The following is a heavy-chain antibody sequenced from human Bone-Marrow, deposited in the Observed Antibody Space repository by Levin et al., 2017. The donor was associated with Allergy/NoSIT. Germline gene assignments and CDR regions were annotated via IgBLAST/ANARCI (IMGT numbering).Heavy chain of an antibody. CDR3: ARLKYSVYGPFDY. D-gene: IGHD5/OR15-5a*01. CDR2: IFYNGKT. CDR1: GASITTYY. J-gene: IGHJ4*02. Sequence: SETLSLTCTVSGASITTYYWTWIRQPPGKGLEWIGHIFYNGKTNYNPSLEGRVAMSVDTSKSQFSLKLDSVTAADTAMYFCARLKYSVYGPFDYWGLGILITVS. V-gene: IGHV4-59*01.